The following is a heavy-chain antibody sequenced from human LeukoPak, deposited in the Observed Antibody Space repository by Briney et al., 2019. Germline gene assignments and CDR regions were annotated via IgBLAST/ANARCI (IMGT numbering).Heavy chain of an antibody. V-gene: IGHV4-39*07. CDR3: ARDFIAFDY. D-gene: IGHD6-13*01. CDR2: IYYSGST. J-gene: IGHJ4*02. CDR1: GGSISSSSYY. Sequence: PSETLSLTCTVSGGSISSSSYYWGWIRRPPGKGLEWIGSIYYSGSTYYNPSLKSRVTISVDTSKNQFSLKLSSVTAADTAVYYCARDFIAFDYWGQGTLVTVSS.